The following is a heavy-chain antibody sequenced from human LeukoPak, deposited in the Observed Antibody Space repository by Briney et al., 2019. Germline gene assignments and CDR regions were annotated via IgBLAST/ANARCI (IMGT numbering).Heavy chain of an antibody. D-gene: IGHD3-10*01. V-gene: IGHV4-4*02. Sequence: SGTLSLTCAVSGGSISSSNWWSWVRQAPGKGLEWIGEIYRRGSTNCNPSLKSRVTMSIDTSKSQFSLELRSVTAADTAVYYCARDQYGSGSSLGMDVWGQGTTVTVSS. CDR3: ARDQYGSGSSLGMDV. J-gene: IGHJ6*02. CDR2: IYRRGST. CDR1: GGSISSSNW.